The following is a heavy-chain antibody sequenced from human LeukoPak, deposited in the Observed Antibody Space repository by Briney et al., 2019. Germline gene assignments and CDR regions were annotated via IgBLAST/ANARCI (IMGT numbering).Heavy chain of an antibody. CDR3: ARAGNFGERYYYYYGMDV. D-gene: IGHD3-16*01. V-gene: IGHV1-8*03. CDR1: GYTFTSYD. Sequence: ASVKVSCKASGYTFTSYDINWVRQATGQGLEWMGWMNPNSGNTGYAQKFQGRVTITRNTSISTAYMELSSLRSEDTAVYYCARAGNFGERYYYYYGMDVWGQGTTVTVSS. J-gene: IGHJ6*02. CDR2: MNPNSGNT.